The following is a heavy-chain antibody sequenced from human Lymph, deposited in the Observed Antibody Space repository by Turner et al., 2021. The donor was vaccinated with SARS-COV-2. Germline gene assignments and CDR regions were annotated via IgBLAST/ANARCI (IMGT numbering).Heavy chain of an antibody. CDR1: GGTFSSYA. Sequence: QVQLVQSGAEVKKPGSSVKVSCKASGGTFSSYAISWVRQAPGQGLGWMGGIIPMLDIANNAQKFQGRVTITADKSTSTAYMELSNLRSEDTALYYCARDVTGPLGYWGQGTLVTVSS. J-gene: IGHJ4*02. CDR2: IIPMLDIA. D-gene: IGHD1-20*01. CDR3: ARDVTGPLGY. V-gene: IGHV1-69*10.